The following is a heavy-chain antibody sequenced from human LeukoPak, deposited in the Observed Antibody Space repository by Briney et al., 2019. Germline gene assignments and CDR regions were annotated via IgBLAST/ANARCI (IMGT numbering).Heavy chain of an antibody. Sequence: GSLRLSCAASGFTFSSYSMNWVRQAPGKGLEWVSSISSSSSYIYYADSVKGRFTISRDNAKNSLYLQMNSLRAEDTAVYYCAREPTYYYDSSGYCDYWGQGTLVTVSS. CDR1: GFTFSSYS. V-gene: IGHV3-21*01. J-gene: IGHJ4*02. CDR3: AREPTYYYDSSGYCDY. D-gene: IGHD3-22*01. CDR2: ISSSSSYI.